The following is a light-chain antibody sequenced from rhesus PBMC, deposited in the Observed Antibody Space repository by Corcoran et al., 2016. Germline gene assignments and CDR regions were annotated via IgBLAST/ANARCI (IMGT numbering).Light chain of an antibody. Sequence: ETVLTQSPATLSLSPGERATLSCRASQSVYSSLAWYQQKPGQPPRLLIYDASSRAAGIPDRFSGSGSGTDFTLTLSSLEPEDVGIYYCQQCTHWPLTFGGGTKVELK. CDR1: QSVYSS. V-gene: IGKV3-24*04. CDR3: QQCTHWPLT. CDR2: DAS. J-gene: IGKJ4*01.